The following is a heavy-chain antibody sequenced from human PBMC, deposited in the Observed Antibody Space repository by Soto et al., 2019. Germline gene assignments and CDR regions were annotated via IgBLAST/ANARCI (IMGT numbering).Heavy chain of an antibody. CDR3: ERARYSSSSRPLIDY. D-gene: IGHD6-6*01. Sequence: SETLSLTCAVYGGSFSGYYWSWIRQPPGKGLEWIGEINHSGSTNYNPSLKSRVTISVDTSKNQFSLKLSSVTAADTAVYYCERARYSSSSRPLIDYWGQGTLVTVSS. V-gene: IGHV4-34*01. CDR1: GGSFSGYY. CDR2: INHSGST. J-gene: IGHJ4*02.